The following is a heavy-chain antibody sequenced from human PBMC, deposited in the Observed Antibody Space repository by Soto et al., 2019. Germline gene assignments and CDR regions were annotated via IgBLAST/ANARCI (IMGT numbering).Heavy chain of an antibody. V-gene: IGHV3-30*18. CDR2: ISSDGTTK. Sequence: QVQLVESGGGVVQPGRSLRLSCAASGFTFSNYAMHWVRQAPGKGLEWVAVISSDGTTKYHVDSLKGRFTISRDNPKNTQYLQMNSLRTEDTAVYYCAKDGAAAGTFEYWGQGTLVTVST. CDR3: AKDGAAAGTFEY. CDR1: GFTFSNYA. J-gene: IGHJ4*02. D-gene: IGHD6-13*01.